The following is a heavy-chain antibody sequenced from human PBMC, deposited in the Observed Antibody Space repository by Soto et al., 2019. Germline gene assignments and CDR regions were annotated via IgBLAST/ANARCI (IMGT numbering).Heavy chain of an antibody. Sequence: QVQLQESGPGLVKPSETLSLTCTVSGGSISSYYWSWIRQPPGKGLEWIGYIYYRGSTNYTPSLKSRVTISVDTAKIQFSLKLSSVTAADTAMYYCARFNWYFDLWGRGTLVTVSS. V-gene: IGHV4-59*01. CDR3: ARFNWYFDL. CDR2: IYYRGST. J-gene: IGHJ2*01. CDR1: GGSISSYY.